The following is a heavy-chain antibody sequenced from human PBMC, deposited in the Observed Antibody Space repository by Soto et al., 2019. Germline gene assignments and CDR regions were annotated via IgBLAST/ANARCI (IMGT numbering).Heavy chain of an antibody. D-gene: IGHD3-22*01. CDR2: ISAYNGNT. CDR3: AREDYYDSSGYYYYYGMDV. CDR1: GYTFTSYG. J-gene: IGHJ6*02. V-gene: IGHV1-18*01. Sequence: QVQLVQSGAEVKKPGASVKVSCKASGYTFTSYGISWVRQAPGQGLEWMGWISAYNGNTNYAQKLQGRVTMTTDTSTSTAYMELRSLRSDDTAVYYCAREDYYDSSGYYYYYGMDVWGQGTTVTVSS.